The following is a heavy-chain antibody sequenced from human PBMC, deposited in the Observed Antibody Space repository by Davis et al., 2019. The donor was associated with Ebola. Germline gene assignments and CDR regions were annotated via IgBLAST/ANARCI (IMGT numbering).Heavy chain of an antibody. Sequence: GESLKISCAASGFIFSSYVMSWVRQAPGKGPEWVAVFYTDERTYYADSVKGRFTISRDNSKNTLYLQMSSLSAADTAVYYCARDNYYYGSGNYYTNYFDNWGQGTLVTVSS. V-gene: IGHV3-66*01. D-gene: IGHD3-10*01. CDR1: GFIFSSYV. CDR3: ARDNYYYGSGNYYTNYFDN. J-gene: IGHJ4*01. CDR2: FYTDERT.